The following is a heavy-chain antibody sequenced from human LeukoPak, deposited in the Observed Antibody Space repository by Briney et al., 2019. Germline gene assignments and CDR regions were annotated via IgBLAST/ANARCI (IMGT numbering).Heavy chain of an antibody. CDR2: VLYDGSMQ. Sequence: GGSLRLSCAASGFPFTSYSMHWVRQAPGKGLEWVGVVLYDGSMQYYADSVKGRFTISRDNSKNTLYVQMNSLRGEDTAVYYCARDLILQWLVSESYGYWGQGTLVTVSS. D-gene: IGHD6-19*01. V-gene: IGHV3-30*04. CDR1: GFPFTSYS. J-gene: IGHJ4*02. CDR3: ARDLILQWLVSESYGY.